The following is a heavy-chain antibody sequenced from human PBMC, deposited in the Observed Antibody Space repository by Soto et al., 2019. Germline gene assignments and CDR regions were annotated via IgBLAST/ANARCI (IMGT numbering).Heavy chain of an antibody. J-gene: IGHJ4*02. CDR3: ARGGGGYCSGGSCYDTFDY. Sequence: GGSLRLSCAASGFTFSSYSMNWVRQAPGKGLEWVSSISSSSSYIKYADSVKGRFTISRDNAKNSLYLQMNSLRAEDTAVYYCARGGGGYCSGGSCYDTFDYWGQGTLVTVSS. D-gene: IGHD2-15*01. CDR1: GFTFSSYS. V-gene: IGHV3-21*01. CDR2: ISSSSSYI.